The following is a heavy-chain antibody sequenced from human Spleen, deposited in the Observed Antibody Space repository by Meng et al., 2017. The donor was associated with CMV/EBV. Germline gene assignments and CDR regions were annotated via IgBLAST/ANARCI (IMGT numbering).Heavy chain of an antibody. Sequence: ASGLTIGTYWMHWVRQAPGKELVWVSRVNSDGNHTLYADSVKGRFTVSRDNAKNTMYLQMNSLKAEDTAVYYCARGDDFWSGKTIDYWGQGTLVTVSS. V-gene: IGHV3-74*01. CDR1: GLTIGTYW. CDR2: VNSDGNHT. CDR3: ARGDDFWSGKTIDY. J-gene: IGHJ4*02. D-gene: IGHD3-3*01.